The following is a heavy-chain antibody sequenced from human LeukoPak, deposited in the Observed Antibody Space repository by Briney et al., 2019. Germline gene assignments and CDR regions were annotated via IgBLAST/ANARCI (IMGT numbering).Heavy chain of an antibody. D-gene: IGHD6-19*01. Sequence: SETLSLTCAVYGGSFSGYYWSWIRQPPGKGLEWIGEINHSGSTNYNPSLKSRVTISVDTSKNQFSLKLSSVTAADTAVYYCARGRYSSGWCHYYFDYWGQGTLVTVSS. CDR2: INHSGST. CDR1: GGSFSGYY. CDR3: ARGRYSSGWCHYYFDY. V-gene: IGHV4-34*01. J-gene: IGHJ4*02.